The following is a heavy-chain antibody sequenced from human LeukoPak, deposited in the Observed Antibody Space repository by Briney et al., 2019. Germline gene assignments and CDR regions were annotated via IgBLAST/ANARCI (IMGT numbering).Heavy chain of an antibody. CDR2: IYYSGST. V-gene: IGHV4-59*01. CDR3: ARAKYDSSGYYLRN. Sequence: PSETLSLTCTVSGGSISSYYWSWIRQPPGKGLEWIGYIYYSGSTNYNPSLKSRVTISVDTSKNQFSLKLSSVTAADTAVYYCARAKYDSSGYYLRNWGQGTLVTVSS. CDR1: GGSISSYY. D-gene: IGHD3-22*01. J-gene: IGHJ4*02.